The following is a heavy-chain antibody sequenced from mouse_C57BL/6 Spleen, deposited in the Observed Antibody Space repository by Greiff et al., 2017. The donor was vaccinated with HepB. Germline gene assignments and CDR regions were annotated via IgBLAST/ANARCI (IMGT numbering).Heavy chain of an antibody. CDR3: TNYSNYDYYAMDY. D-gene: IGHD2-5*01. CDR1: GYTFTDYE. Sequence: VQVVESGAELVRPGASVTLSCKASGYTFTDYEMHWVKQTPVHGLEWIGAIDPETGGTAYNQKFKGKAILTADKSSSTAYMELRSLTSEDSAVYYCTNYSNYDYYAMDYWGQGTSVTVSS. V-gene: IGHV1-15*01. CDR2: IDPETGGT. J-gene: IGHJ4*01.